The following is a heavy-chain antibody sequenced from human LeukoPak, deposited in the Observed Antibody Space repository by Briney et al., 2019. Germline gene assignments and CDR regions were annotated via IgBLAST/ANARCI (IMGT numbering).Heavy chain of an antibody. CDR3: AASIAARY. V-gene: IGHV3-21*01. CDR2: ISSSSSYI. J-gene: IGHJ4*02. D-gene: IGHD6-13*01. CDR1: GFTFSSYS. Sequence: GGSLRLSCAASGFTFSSYSMNWVRQAPGKGLEWVSSISSSSSYIYYADSVKGRFTISRDNAKNSLYLQMNSLSAEDTAVFYCAASIAARYWGQGTLVTVSS.